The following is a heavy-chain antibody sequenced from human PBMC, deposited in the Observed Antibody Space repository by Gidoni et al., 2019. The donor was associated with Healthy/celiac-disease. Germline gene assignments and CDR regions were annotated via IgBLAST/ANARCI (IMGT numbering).Heavy chain of an antibody. CDR1: GFTFADYA. CDR3: AKDMGTGTPGASYYYYGMDV. D-gene: IGHD1-1*01. CDR2: ISWNSGSI. Sequence: EVQLVESGGGLVQPGRSLRLSCAASGFTFADYALHWVRQAPGKGLEWVSGISWNSGSIGYADSVKGRFTISRDNAKNSLYLQMNSLRAEDTALYYCAKDMGTGTPGASYYYYGMDVWGQGTTVTVSS. V-gene: IGHV3-9*01. J-gene: IGHJ6*02.